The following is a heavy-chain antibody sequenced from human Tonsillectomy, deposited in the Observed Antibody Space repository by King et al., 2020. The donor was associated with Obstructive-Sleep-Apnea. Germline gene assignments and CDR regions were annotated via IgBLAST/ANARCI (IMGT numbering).Heavy chain of an antibody. CDR3: ARMRVQNGLGGMDV. V-gene: IGHV2-70*11. CDR1: GFSLSTSGMC. CDR2: IDWEDDK. Sequence: VTLKESGPALVKPTQTLTLTCTFSGFSLSTSGMCVSWIRQPPGKALEWLARIDWEDDKYYSTSLRTRLTISKDTSKNQVVLTITNMDPVDTATYYCARMRVQNGLGGMDVWGQGTTVTVSS. J-gene: IGHJ6*02. D-gene: IGHD7-27*01.